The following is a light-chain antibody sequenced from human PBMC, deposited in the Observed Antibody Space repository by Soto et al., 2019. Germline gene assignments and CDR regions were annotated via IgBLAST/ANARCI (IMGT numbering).Light chain of an antibody. CDR1: QGIRNG. CDR2: AAS. CDR3: LQHNSYPLT. V-gene: IGKV1-17*01. J-gene: IGKJ4*01. Sequence: DLPMTQSPSSLSASVGDRVTITCRASQGIRNGLGWFQQKPGKAPKRLIYAASSLQSGVSSRFSGSGSGTKFTLTISSLQPEDFATYYCLQHNSYPLTFGGGTKVEIK.